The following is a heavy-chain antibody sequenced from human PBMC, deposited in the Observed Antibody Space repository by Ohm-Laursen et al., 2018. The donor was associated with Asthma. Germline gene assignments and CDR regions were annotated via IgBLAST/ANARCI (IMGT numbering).Heavy chain of an antibody. CDR3: GRKRGSCISSTCYSLDF. CDR2: INSVFATT. CDR1: GGTFTNYV. J-gene: IGHJ4*02. Sequence: SVKVSCKSSGGTFTNYVIGWVRQAPGQGLEWMGGINSVFATTDYGQRFRGRVTITADESTATVYMELSSLRSDDTALYYCGRKRGSCISSTCYSLDFWGQGTLITVSS. V-gene: IGHV1-69*13. D-gene: IGHD2-15*01.